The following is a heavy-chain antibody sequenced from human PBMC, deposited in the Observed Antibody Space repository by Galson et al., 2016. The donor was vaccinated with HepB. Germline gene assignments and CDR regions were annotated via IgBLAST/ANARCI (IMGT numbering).Heavy chain of an antibody. D-gene: IGHD3-3*01. J-gene: IGHJ6*03. CDR1: GYSFRSYV. V-gene: IGHV1-3*01. CDR2: INAGNGNT. Sequence: SVKVSCKASGYSFRSYVIHWVRQAPGQRLEWMGWINAGNGNTKYSQKFQCRVTITRDTSASTTQVELSSLRSEDTAVYYCASTTQFNLCGVVIMPDYYYYMDVWGKGTTVTVSS. CDR3: ASTTQFNLCGVVIMPDYYYYMDV.